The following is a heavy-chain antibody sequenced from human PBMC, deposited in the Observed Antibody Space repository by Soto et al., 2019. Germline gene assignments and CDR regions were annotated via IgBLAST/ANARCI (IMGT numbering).Heavy chain of an antibody. J-gene: IGHJ6*02. CDR3: ARGHYDILTGYPFYYYYGMDV. CDR1: GFTVSSNY. V-gene: IGHV3-53*01. D-gene: IGHD3-9*01. Sequence: GGSLRLSCAASGFTVSSNYMSWVRQAPGKGLEWVSVIYSGGSTYYADSVEGRFTISRDNSKNTLYLQMNSLRAEDTAVYYCARGHYDILTGYPFYYYYGMDVWGQGTTVTVT. CDR2: IYSGGST.